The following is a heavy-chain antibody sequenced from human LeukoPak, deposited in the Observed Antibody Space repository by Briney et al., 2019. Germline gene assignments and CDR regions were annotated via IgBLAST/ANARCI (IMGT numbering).Heavy chain of an antibody. V-gene: IGHV3-30*04. Sequence: GGSLRLSCVASGFTFSSYTVHWVRQAPGKGLEWVALISYDESNKYYADSVKGRFTISRDTSKNTLYLQMNSLRAEDTAVYYCARAIWCSGDCYSGRFDPWGQGTLVTVSS. D-gene: IGHD2-21*02. CDR2: ISYDESNK. CDR3: ARAIWCSGDCYSGRFDP. J-gene: IGHJ5*02. CDR1: GFTFSSYT.